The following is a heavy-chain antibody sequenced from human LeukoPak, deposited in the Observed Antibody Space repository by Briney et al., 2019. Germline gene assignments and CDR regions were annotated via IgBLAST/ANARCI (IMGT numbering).Heavy chain of an antibody. Sequence: PSETLSLTCTVSGGSVSSGSYYWSWIRQPPGKGLEWIGEINHSGSTNYNPSLKSRVTISVDTSKNQFSLKLSSVTAADTAVYYCARLQNSSGWYNYFDYWGQGTLVTVSS. CDR3: ARLQNSSGWYNYFDY. CDR2: INHSGST. V-gene: IGHV4-39*07. CDR1: GGSVSSGSYY. D-gene: IGHD6-19*01. J-gene: IGHJ4*02.